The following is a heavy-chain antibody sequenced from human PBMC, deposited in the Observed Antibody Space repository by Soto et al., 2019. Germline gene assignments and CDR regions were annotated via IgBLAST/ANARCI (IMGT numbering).Heavy chain of an antibody. CDR1: GGSISSGGYS. CDR3: ARVPDY. Sequence: QLQLQESGSGLVKPSQTLSLTCAVSGGSISSGGYSWSWIRQPPGKGLEWIGYIYHSGRTYYNPSLNGRVTISVDRSKNQFSLKLTSVTAADRVGYYWARVPDYWGQGTLVTVAS. J-gene: IGHJ4*02. CDR2: IYHSGRT. V-gene: IGHV4-30-2*01.